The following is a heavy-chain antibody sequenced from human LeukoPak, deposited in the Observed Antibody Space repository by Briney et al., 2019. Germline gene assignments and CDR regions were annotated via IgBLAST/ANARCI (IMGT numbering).Heavy chain of an antibody. J-gene: IGHJ3*02. V-gene: IGHV4-59*08. CDR3: ARDRLITEGAFDI. D-gene: IGHD3/OR15-3a*01. CDR2: IYYSGST. Sequence: SETLSLTCTVSGGSISSYYWSWLRQPPGKGLEWIGYIYYSGSTNYNPSLKSRVTISVDTSKNQFSLKLSSVTAADTAVYYCARDRLITEGAFDIWGQGTMVTVSS. CDR1: GGSISSYY.